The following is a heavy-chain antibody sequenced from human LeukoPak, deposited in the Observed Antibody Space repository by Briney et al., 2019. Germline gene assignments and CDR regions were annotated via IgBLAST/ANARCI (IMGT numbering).Heavy chain of an antibody. CDR2: ISWDGGST. CDR3: AKDFAGSYYYGSGIQH. J-gene: IGHJ1*01. V-gene: IGHV3-43*01. Sequence: GGSLRLSCAASGFTFDDYTMHWVRQAPGKGLEWVSLISWDGGSTYYADSVKGRFTISRDNSKNSLYLQMNSLRTEDTALYYCAKDFAGSYYYGSGIQHWGQGTLVTVSS. D-gene: IGHD3-10*01. CDR1: GFTFDDYT.